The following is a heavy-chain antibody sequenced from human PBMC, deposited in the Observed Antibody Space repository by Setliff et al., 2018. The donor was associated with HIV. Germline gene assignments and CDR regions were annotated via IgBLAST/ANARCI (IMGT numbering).Heavy chain of an antibody. CDR2: IYHSGTT. CDR1: GYSISSGSY. J-gene: IGHJ4*02. Sequence: SETLSLTCAVSGYSISSGSYWAWIRQPPGKGLEWIWSIYHSGTTYYNPSLKRRVTISVDTSKNQFSLKLSSVTAAGTAVYYCARVRQVSDYGDYDYYFDYWGQGALVTVSS. V-gene: IGHV4-38-2*01. D-gene: IGHD4-17*01. CDR3: ARVRQVSDYGDYDYYFDY.